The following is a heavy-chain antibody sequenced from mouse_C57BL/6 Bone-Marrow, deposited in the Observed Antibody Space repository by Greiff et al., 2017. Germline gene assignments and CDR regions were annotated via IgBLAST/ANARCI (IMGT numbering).Heavy chain of an antibody. CDR2: IYPRSGNT. J-gene: IGHJ3*01. Sequence: QVQLQQSGAELARPGASVKLSCKASGYTFTSYGISWVKQRTGQGLEWIGEIYPRSGNTYYNEKFKGKATLTEDKSSSTAYMELRSLTSEDSAVYFCARPGSTSFAYWGQGTLVTVSA. CDR1: GYTFTSYG. V-gene: IGHV1-81*01. CDR3: ARPGSTSFAY.